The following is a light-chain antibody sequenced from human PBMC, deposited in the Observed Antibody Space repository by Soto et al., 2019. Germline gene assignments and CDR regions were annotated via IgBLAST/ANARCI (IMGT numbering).Light chain of an antibody. CDR3: QQYNTWPLIT. Sequence: EIVLTQSPATLSVSPGERAAVSCRASQSLSSNLAWYQQKPGQAPRLLIFGASTRATGIPDRFSGSGSGTDFTLTISSLQSEDFAVYYCQQYNTWPLITFGPGTRLEIK. CDR2: GAS. V-gene: IGKV3-15*01. CDR1: QSLSSN. J-gene: IGKJ5*01.